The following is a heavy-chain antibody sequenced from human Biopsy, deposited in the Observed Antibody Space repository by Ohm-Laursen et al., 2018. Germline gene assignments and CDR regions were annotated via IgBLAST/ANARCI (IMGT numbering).Heavy chain of an antibody. CDR1: GGTFSNYA. Sequence: PSVKVSCKASGGTFSNYAISWVRQAPGEGLEWMGGIIAVSGLVNYAPKFQGRVSITADKSTTTAYMELSNLKSEDTAVYYCATPFQYYDSWGGYPPFDHWGQGTLVTVSS. V-gene: IGHV1-69*17. J-gene: IGHJ4*02. D-gene: IGHD3-3*01. CDR3: ATPFQYYDSWGGYPPFDH. CDR2: IIAVSGLV.